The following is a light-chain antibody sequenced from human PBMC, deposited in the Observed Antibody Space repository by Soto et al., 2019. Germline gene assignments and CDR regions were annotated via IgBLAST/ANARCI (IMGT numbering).Light chain of an antibody. CDR2: DVS. Sequence: QSVLTQPASVSGSPGQSITISCTGTSSDVGGYNYVSWYQQHPGKAPKLMIYDVSNRPSGVSNRFSGSKSGNTASLTISGLQAEDEAVYYCSSYTRSRPPDSYVFGSGPNATVL. J-gene: IGLJ1*01. CDR3: SSYTRSRPPDSYV. V-gene: IGLV2-14*01. CDR1: SSDVGGYNY.